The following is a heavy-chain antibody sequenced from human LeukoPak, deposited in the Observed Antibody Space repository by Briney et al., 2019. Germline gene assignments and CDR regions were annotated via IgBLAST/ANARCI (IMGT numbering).Heavy chain of an antibody. V-gene: IGHV1-69*04. CDR3: ARGIGVAARPSWFDP. CDR1: GGTFSSYA. CDR2: IIPILGIA. D-gene: IGHD6-6*01. Sequence: SVKVSCKASGGTFSSYAISWVRQAPGQGLEWMGRIIPILGIANYAQKFQGRVTITADKSTSTAYMELSSLRSEDTAVYYCARGIGVAARPSWFDPWGQGTLVTVSA. J-gene: IGHJ5*02.